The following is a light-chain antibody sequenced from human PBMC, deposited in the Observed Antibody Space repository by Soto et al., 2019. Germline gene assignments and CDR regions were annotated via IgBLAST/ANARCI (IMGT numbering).Light chain of an antibody. CDR3: SSYAGSSDV. J-gene: IGLJ1*01. CDR1: SSDVGGYNY. Sequence: QSVLTQPPSASGSPGQSVAISCTGTSSDVGGYNYVSWYQQHPGKAPKLMIYEVNKRPSGVPDRFSGSKSSNTASLTVSGLKAEDEADYYCSSYAGSSDVFGTGTTVTVL. V-gene: IGLV2-8*01. CDR2: EVN.